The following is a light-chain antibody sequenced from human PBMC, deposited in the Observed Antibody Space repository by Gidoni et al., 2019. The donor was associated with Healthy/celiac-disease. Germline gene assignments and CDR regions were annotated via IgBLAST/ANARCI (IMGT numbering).Light chain of an antibody. Sequence: MLTQPHSVSESPGTTVTISCTRSSGSIASNYVQWYQQRPGSAPTTVIYEDNHRPSGVPDRFSGSIDSSSNSASLTISGLKTEDEADYYCQSYDSSNQWVFGGGTKLTVL. CDR1: SGSIASNY. CDR3: QSYDSSNQWV. V-gene: IGLV6-57*04. CDR2: EDN. J-gene: IGLJ3*02.